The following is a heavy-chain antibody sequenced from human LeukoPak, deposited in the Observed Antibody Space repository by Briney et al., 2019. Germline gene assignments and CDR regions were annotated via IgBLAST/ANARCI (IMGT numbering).Heavy chain of an antibody. Sequence: PGRSLRLSCAASGFTFSSYGMHWVRQAPGKGLEGVAVISYDGSNKYYADSVKGRFTISRDNSKNTLYLQMNSLRAEDTAVYYCAKDLRLSGVYGMDVWGQGTTVTVSS. V-gene: IGHV3-30*18. CDR2: ISYDGSNK. CDR3: AKDLRLSGVYGMDV. J-gene: IGHJ6*02. CDR1: GFTFSSYG.